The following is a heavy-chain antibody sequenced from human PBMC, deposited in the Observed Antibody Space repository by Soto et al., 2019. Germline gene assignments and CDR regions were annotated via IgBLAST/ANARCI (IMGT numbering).Heavy chain of an antibody. V-gene: IGHV4-59*01. Sequence: SETLSLTCTVSGGSISSYYWSWIRQPPGKGLEWIGYIYYSGSTNYNPSLKSRVTISVDTSKNQFSLKLSSVTAADTAVYYCASSGGSDWFDPWGQGTLVTVSS. J-gene: IGHJ5*02. CDR2: IYYSGST. CDR1: GGSISSYY. D-gene: IGHD3-10*01. CDR3: ASSGGSDWFDP.